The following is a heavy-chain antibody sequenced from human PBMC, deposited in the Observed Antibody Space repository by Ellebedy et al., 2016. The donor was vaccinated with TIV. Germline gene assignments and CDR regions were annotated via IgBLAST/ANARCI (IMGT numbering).Heavy chain of an antibody. CDR1: GGTFSSYA. CDR2: IIPIFGAA. Sequence: AASVKVSCKASGGTFSSYAISWVRQAPGQGLEWMGGIIPIFGAANYAQKFQGRVTITADESTSTAYMELSSLRSEDTAVYYCARGYYGDYGFDYWGQGTLVTVSS. V-gene: IGHV1-69*13. CDR3: ARGYYGDYGFDY. J-gene: IGHJ4*02. D-gene: IGHD4-17*01.